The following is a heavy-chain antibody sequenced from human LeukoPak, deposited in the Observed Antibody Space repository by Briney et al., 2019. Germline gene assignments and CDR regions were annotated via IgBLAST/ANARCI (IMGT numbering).Heavy chain of an antibody. CDR2: VYSGGST. V-gene: IGHV3-66*01. CDR1: GFTVSTNY. J-gene: IGHJ4*02. CDR3: ARASMAAGGYYFDY. D-gene: IGHD6-13*01. Sequence: GGSLRLSCAASGFTVSTNYMSWVRQAPGKGLEWVSVVYSGGSTYYADSVKDRFTISRDKSKNTLYLQMNSLRAEDTAVYYCARASMAAGGYYFDYWGQGTLVTVSS.